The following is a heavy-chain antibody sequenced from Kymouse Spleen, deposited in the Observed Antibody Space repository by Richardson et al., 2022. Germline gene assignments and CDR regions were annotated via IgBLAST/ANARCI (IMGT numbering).Heavy chain of an antibody. Sequence: QVQLQQWGAGLLKPSETLSLTCAVYGGSFSGYYWSWIRQPPGKGLEWIGEINHSGSTNYNPSLKSRVTISVDTSKNQFSLKLSSVTAADTAVYYCARGRRHIVVVTAIPWYFDYWGQGTLVTVSS. CDR3: ARGRRHIVVVTAIPWYFDY. CDR2: INHSGST. D-gene: IGHD2-21*02. V-gene: IGHV4-34*01. J-gene: IGHJ4*02. CDR1: GGSFSGYY.